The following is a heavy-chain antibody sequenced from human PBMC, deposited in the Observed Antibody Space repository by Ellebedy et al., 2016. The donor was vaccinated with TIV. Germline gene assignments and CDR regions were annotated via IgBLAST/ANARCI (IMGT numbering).Heavy chain of an antibody. Sequence: GESLKISCAGSGFTFSFYWMSWVRQAPGKGPEWVANINKDGSVKFYVDSVKGRFTISRDNAKNSLYLQMNSLRAEDTAVYYCASPPGVVALWGQGTLVTVSS. V-gene: IGHV3-7*03. CDR3: ASPPGVVAL. CDR2: INKDGSVK. CDR1: GFTFSFYW. J-gene: IGHJ4*02. D-gene: IGHD3-10*01.